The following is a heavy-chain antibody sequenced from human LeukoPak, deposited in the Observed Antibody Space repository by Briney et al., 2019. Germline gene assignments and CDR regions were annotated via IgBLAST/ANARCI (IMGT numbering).Heavy chain of an antibody. V-gene: IGHV5-51*01. D-gene: IGHD1-26*01. CDR2: IYPGDSDT. CDR1: GYSFSSYW. J-gene: IGHJ4*02. CDR3: AKHGGSGTYTKEFDY. Sequence: GESLKISCKGSGYSFSSYWIGWVRQMPGKGLEWMGIIYPGDSDTRYSPSFQGQVTTSADKSISTAYLQWSSLKASDTAMYYCAKHGGSGTYTKEFDYWGQGTLVTVSS.